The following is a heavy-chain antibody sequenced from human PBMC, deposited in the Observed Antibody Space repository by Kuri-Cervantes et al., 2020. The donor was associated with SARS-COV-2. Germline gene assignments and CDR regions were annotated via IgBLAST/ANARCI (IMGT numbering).Heavy chain of an antibody. D-gene: IGHD6-13*01. CDR1: GFTFSSYG. CDR3: AKDHSHDAFDI. CDR2: ISYDGSNK. Sequence: GGPLRLSCAASGFTFSSYGMHWVRQAPGKGLEWVAVISYDGSNKYYADSVKGRFTISRDNSKNTLYLQMNSLRAEDTAVYYCAKDHSHDAFDIWGQGTMVTVSS. J-gene: IGHJ3*02. V-gene: IGHV3-30*18.